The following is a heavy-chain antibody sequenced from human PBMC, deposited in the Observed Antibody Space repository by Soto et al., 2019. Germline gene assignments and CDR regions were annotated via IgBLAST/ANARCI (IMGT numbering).Heavy chain of an antibody. J-gene: IGHJ4*02. Sequence: VPLVESGGGLVQPGRSLRLSCVASGFTADDYAMHWVRQAPGKGLEWVSGISSNSDTIDYADSVKGRFTISRDNAKNSLFLQMNSLRPEDTALYYCAKDMKWGGMTTIHYFDSWGQGTLVTVSS. V-gene: IGHV3-9*02. CDR1: GFTADDYA. CDR2: ISSNSDTI. D-gene: IGHD4-17*01. CDR3: AKDMKWGGMTTIHYFDS.